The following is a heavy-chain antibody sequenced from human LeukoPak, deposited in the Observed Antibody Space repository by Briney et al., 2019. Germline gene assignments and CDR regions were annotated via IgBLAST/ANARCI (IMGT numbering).Heavy chain of an antibody. CDR2: IYHGGST. Sequence: SETLSLTCAVSGGSISNDNWWRWVRQPPGMGLEWIGEIYHGGSTNYNPSLKRRVTMSVDRSKNQFSLKLSSVTAADTAVYYCARGEERGSGTVHFDYWGQGTLVTVSS. CDR1: GGSISNDNW. D-gene: IGHD3-10*01. J-gene: IGHJ4*02. V-gene: IGHV4-4*02. CDR3: ARGEERGSGTVHFDY.